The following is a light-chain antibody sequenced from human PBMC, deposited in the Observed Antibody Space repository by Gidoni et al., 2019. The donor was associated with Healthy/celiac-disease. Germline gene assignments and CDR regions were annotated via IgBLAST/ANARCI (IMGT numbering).Light chain of an antibody. CDR2: GAF. CDR3: QQYNNWPFT. J-gene: IGKJ3*01. Sequence: EIVMTQSPDTLSVSPGERATLSCMASQSVSSNVAWYQQKPGQAPRLLIYGAFTRATGIPARFSGSGSGTEFTLTISSLQSEDFAVYYCQQYNNWPFTFGPGTKSGYQT. CDR1: QSVSSN. V-gene: IGKV3-15*01.